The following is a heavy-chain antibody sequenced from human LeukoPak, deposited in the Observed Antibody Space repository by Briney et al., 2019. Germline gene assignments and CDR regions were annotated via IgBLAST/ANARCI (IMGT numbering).Heavy chain of an antibody. CDR3: ARQVDSSGWCLDY. D-gene: IGHD6-19*01. V-gene: IGHV4-31*03. J-gene: IGHJ4*02. CDR1: GGSISSGGYY. Sequence: SQTLSLTCTVSGGSISSGGYYWSWIRQHPGKGLEWIGYIYYSGSTYYNPSLKSRVTISVDTSKNQFSLKLSSVTAADTAVYFCARQVDSSGWCLDYWGQGTLVTVSS. CDR2: IYYSGST.